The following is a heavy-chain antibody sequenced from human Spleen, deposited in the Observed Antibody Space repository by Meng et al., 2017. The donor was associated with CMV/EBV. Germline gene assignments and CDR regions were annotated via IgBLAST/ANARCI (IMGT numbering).Heavy chain of an antibody. D-gene: IGHD1-26*01. CDR3: ASSGSSVH. CDR1: GFTFSDHY. J-gene: IGHJ4*02. V-gene: IGHV3-72*01. Sequence: GESLKISCAASGFTFSDHYMDWVRQAPGKGLEWVGRTRNKANSYTTEYAASVKGRFTISRDDSKNPLYLQMNSLKSEDTAVYYCASSGSSVHWGQGTLVTVSS. CDR2: TRNKANSYTT.